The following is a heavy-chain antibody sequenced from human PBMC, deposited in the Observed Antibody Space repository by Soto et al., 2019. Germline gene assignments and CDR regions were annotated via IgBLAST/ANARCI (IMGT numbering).Heavy chain of an antibody. Sequence: QVQLQESGPGLVKPSETLSLTCTVSGGSISSGGYYWSWIRQHPGKGLEWIGYINYSGSTYYNPSLKRRVTISVDSSKHQFSLKLSSVTAADTAIYYCARYSPITMVGPVQNWFDPWGQGTLVTVSS. CDR1: GGSISSGGYY. J-gene: IGHJ5*02. D-gene: IGHD3-10*01. CDR3: ARYSPITMVGPVQNWFDP. V-gene: IGHV4-31*03. CDR2: INYSGST.